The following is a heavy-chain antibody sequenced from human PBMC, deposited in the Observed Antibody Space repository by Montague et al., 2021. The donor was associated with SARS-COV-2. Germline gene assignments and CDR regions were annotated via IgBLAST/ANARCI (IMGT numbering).Heavy chain of an antibody. J-gene: IGHJ4*02. V-gene: IGHV4-61*02. CDR1: GGSISSGSYY. Sequence: TLSLTCTVSGGSISSGSYYWSWIRQPAGKGLEWIGRTYTSGTTDYXXXLKSRVTISVDTSKNQFPLKLTSVTAADTAVYYCARAHSGSWAHLDNWGQGSLVTVSS. CDR3: ARAHSGSWAHLDN. D-gene: IGHD5-12*01. CDR2: TYTSGTT.